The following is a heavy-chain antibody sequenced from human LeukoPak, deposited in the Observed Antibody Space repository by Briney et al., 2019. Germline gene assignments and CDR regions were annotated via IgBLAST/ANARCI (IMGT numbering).Heavy chain of an antibody. CDR2: IYYNGST. CDR3: ARRPSAFDI. CDR1: GGSISSGGYY. J-gene: IGHJ3*02. Sequence: SETLSLTCTVSGGSISSGGYYWSWIRQPPGKGLEWIGYIYYNGSTNYNPSLKSRVTISIDTSKKQFSLNLNSVTAADTAVYYCARRPSAFDIWGQGTMVTVSS. V-gene: IGHV4-61*08.